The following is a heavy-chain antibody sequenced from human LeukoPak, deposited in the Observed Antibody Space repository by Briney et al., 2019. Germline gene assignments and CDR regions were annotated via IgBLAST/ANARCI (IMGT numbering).Heavy chain of an antibody. J-gene: IGHJ4*02. V-gene: IGHV1-2*06. CDR3: ASDYGDWYFDY. CDR2: INPNSGGT. CDR1: GYTFTGYY. D-gene: IGHD4-17*01. Sequence: ASVKVSCKASGYTFTGYYMHWVRQAPGQGLEWVGRINPNSGGTNYAQKFQGRVTMTRDTSISTAYMELSRLRSDDTAVYYRASDYGDWYFDYWGQGTLVTVSS.